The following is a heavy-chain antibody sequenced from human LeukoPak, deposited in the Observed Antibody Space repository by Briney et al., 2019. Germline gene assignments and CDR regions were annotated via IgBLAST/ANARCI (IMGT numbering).Heavy chain of an antibody. V-gene: IGHV5-51*01. CDR2: IYPGDSEI. CDR3: ARRGRGTTVTYYFDF. J-gene: IGHJ4*02. D-gene: IGHD4-17*01. CDR1: GYSFTSYW. Sequence: GESLKISCKGSGYSFTSYWIGWVRQVPGKGLEWMGIIYPGDSEIRYSPSFQGQVTISADKSISTAYLQWSSLKASDTAMYYCARRGRGTTVTYYFDFWGQGTLVTVSS.